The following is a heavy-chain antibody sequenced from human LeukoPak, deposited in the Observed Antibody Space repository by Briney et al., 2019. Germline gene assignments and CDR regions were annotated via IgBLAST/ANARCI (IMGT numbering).Heavy chain of an antibody. Sequence: GGSLRLSCAASGFTLSNYGMHWVRQAPGKGLEWVAVISYDGSNKYYADSVKGRFTISRDNSKNTLYLQMNSLRAEDMAVYYCARVGRFYDSSGYYPHLDYWGQETLVTVSS. CDR2: ISYDGSNK. V-gene: IGHV3-30*03. D-gene: IGHD3-22*01. CDR3: ARVGRFYDSSGYYPHLDY. CDR1: GFTLSNYG. J-gene: IGHJ4*02.